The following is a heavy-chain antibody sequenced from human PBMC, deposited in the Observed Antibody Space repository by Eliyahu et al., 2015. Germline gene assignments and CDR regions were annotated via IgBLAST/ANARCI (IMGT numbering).Heavy chain of an antibody. CDR2: IYASGST. CDR3: AKDGGYCTGGTCLRS. V-gene: IGHV4-4*07. J-gene: IGHJ5*02. D-gene: IGHD2-15*01. Sequence: SETLSLTCTVSGGSISSYYWSWIRQPAGKGLEWIGRIYASGSTNYNPSLRSRVAMSLDTSKSHLSLSLNSVTAADTAVYYCAKDGGYCTGGTCLRSWGQGTLVTVSS. CDR1: GGSISSYY.